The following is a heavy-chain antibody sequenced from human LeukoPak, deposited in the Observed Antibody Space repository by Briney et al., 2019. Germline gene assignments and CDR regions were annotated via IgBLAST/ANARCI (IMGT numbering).Heavy chain of an antibody. Sequence: SETLSLTCTVSGYSISSGYYWCWIRQPPGKGLGLVGIIYHSGSTYYNPSLKSRVTISVDTSKNQFSLKLSSVTAADTAVYYCAREGEVTVFDYWGQGTLVTVSS. V-gene: IGHV4-38-2*02. J-gene: IGHJ4*02. D-gene: IGHD2-21*02. CDR1: GYSISSGYY. CDR3: AREGEVTVFDY. CDR2: IYHSGST.